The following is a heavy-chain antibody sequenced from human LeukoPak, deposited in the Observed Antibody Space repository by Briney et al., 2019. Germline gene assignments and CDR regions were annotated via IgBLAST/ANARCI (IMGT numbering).Heavy chain of an antibody. CDR3: ARDMDYYGSGSYYSNWFDP. CDR1: GYTFTSYY. D-gene: IGHD3-10*01. Sequence: ASVKVSCKASGYTFTSYYMHWVRQPPAQGREWVGVINPRGGSTSYAQKFQGRVTMNRDTSTSTVYMELRSLRSEDTAVYYCARDMDYYGSGSYYSNWFDPWGQGPLVTVSS. V-gene: IGHV1-46*01. CDR2: INPRGGST. J-gene: IGHJ5*02.